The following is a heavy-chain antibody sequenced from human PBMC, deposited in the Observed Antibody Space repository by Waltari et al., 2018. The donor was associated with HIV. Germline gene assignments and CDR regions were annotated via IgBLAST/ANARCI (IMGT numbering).Heavy chain of an antibody. CDR2: FYWNGTK. CDR3: ARRPGYCSGTRCYYSHWFDP. CDR1: GFSLSNSGVG. V-gene: IGHV2-5*01. J-gene: IGHJ5*02. D-gene: IGHD2-2*03. Sequence: QITLEESGPTLVKPTQTLTLTCTFSGFSLSNSGVGVGWLRQPPGKALEWLPLFYWNGTKHYSTSRKSSVTITKETSKDQVVLKMTNMDPADTATYFCARRPGYCSGTRCYYSHWFDPWGQGTLVTVSS.